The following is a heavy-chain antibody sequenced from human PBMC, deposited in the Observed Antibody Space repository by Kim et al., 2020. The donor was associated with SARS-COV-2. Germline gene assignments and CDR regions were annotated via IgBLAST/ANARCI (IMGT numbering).Heavy chain of an antibody. CDR3: AKDGWYGSQPRGAFDI. CDR1: GFTFSSYG. Sequence: GGSLRLSCAASGFTFSSYGMHWVRQAPGKGLEWVAVIWYDGSNKYYADSVKGRFTISRDNSKNTLYLQMNSLRAEDTAVYYCAKDGWYGSQPRGAFDIWGQGTMVTVSS. D-gene: IGHD6-19*01. V-gene: IGHV3-33*06. J-gene: IGHJ3*02. CDR2: IWYDGSNK.